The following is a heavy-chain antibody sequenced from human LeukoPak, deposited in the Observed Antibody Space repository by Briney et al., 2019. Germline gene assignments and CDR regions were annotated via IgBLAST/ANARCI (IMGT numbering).Heavy chain of an antibody. J-gene: IGHJ4*02. Sequence: GGSLRLSCAASGFTFSSYAMSWVRQAPRKGLEWVSAVSGSGGSTYYADSLKGRFTISRDNSKNTLYLQMSSLSAEDTAAYYCAKMNVLTGYYTPNFDYWGQGTLVTVSS. CDR1: GFTFSSYA. CDR2: VSGSGGST. V-gene: IGHV3-23*01. CDR3: AKMNVLTGYYTPNFDY. D-gene: IGHD3-9*01.